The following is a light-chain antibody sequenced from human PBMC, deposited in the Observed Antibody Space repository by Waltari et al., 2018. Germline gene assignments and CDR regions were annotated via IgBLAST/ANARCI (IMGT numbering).Light chain of an antibody. J-gene: IGLJ2*01. V-gene: IGLV3-1*01. CDR3: QAWDRNTYVV. Sequence: SYELTQSPSVSVSPGQTASISCSGDKLEDRYVCWYQQKPGQSPVLVLHQDSKRPSGGPWRFSGLNSGNTATLTISETQAMDEADYYCQAWDRNTYVVFGGGTKLTVL. CDR1: KLEDRY. CDR2: QDS.